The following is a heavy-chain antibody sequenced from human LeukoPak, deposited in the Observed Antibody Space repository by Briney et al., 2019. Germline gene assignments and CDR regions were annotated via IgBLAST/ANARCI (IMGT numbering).Heavy chain of an antibody. J-gene: IGHJ4*02. V-gene: IGHV3-66*02. CDR1: GFTVSSNY. Sequence: GGSLRLSCAASGFTVSSNYMSWVRQAPGKGLERVSVIYSGGSTYYADSVKGRFTISRDNSKNTLYLQMNSLRAEDTAVYYCARDRTDDYSNXXYWGQGTLVTVSS. D-gene: IGHD4-11*01. CDR2: IYSGGST. CDR3: ARDRTDDYSNXXY.